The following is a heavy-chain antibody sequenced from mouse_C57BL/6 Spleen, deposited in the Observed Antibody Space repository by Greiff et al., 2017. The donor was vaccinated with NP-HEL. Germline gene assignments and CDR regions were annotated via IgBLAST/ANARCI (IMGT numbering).Heavy chain of an antibody. CDR2: INPGSGGT. D-gene: IGHD2-5*01. V-gene: IGHV1-54*01. Sequence: VQLQQSGAELVRPGTSVKVSCKASGYAFTNYLIEWVKQRPGQGLEWIGVINPGSGGTNYNEKFKGKATLTADKSSSTAYMQLSSLTSEDSAVYFCAYSNCFAYWGQGTLVTVSA. CDR3: AYSNCFAY. J-gene: IGHJ3*01. CDR1: GYAFTNYL.